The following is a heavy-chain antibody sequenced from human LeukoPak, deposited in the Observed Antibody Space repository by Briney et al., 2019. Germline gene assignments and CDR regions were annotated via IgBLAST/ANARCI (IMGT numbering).Heavy chain of an antibody. Sequence: GGSLRLSCAASGFTFSSYGMHWVRQAPGKGLEWVAVIWYDGSNKYYADSVKGRFTISRDNSKNTLYLQMGSLRAEDMAVYYCARARRDGYNPPARWGQGTLVTVSS. D-gene: IGHD5-24*01. J-gene: IGHJ4*02. V-gene: IGHV3-33*01. CDR2: IWYDGSNK. CDR1: GFTFSSYG. CDR3: ARARRDGYNPPAR.